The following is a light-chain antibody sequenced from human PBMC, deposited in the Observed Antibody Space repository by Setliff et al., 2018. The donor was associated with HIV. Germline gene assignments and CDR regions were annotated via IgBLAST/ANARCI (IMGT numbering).Light chain of an antibody. CDR1: NSNIGDNS. CDR2: NNN. J-gene: IGLJ2*01. V-gene: IGLV1-44*01. Sequence: SVLTQPPSASGTPGQRVTVSCSGTNSNIGDNSVNWYQQLPGTAPKLVIYNNNQRPSGVPDRFSGSKSGTSASLAISGPRSEDEADYYCATWDDGLKAVVFGGGTKVTVL. CDR3: ATWDDGLKAVV.